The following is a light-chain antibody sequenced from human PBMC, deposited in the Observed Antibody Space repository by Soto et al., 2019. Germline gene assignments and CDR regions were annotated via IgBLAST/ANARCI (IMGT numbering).Light chain of an antibody. Sequence: DIQLTQSPSFLSPSIGESVTITCRASQVISTSLAWYQVKPGKAPKLLIYAASTLESGVPSRFSATVSGTEFSLTITSLQPEDFATYYCQQLHGYPITFGQGTRLEIK. CDR3: QQLHGYPIT. J-gene: IGKJ5*01. V-gene: IGKV1-9*01. CDR2: AAS. CDR1: QVISTS.